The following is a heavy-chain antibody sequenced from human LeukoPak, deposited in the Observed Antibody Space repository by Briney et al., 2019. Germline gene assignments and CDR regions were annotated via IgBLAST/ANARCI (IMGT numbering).Heavy chain of an antibody. V-gene: IGHV3-23*01. CDR2: ISGSGDNT. Sequence: GGSLRLSCAASGFTFSSYAMNWVRQGPGKGLEWVTGISGSGDNTYYADSVKGRFTISRDNAKNTLNLQMNSLRAEDTAVYYCARDLGQYYDTSDNWFDPWGQGTLVTVSS. D-gene: IGHD3-22*01. CDR3: ARDLGQYYDTSDNWFDP. CDR1: GFTFSSYA. J-gene: IGHJ5*02.